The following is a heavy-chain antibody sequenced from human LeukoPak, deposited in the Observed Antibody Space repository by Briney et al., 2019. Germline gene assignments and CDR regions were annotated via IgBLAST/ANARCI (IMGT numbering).Heavy chain of an antibody. V-gene: IGHV4-4*02. Sequence: SGTLSLTCAVSGGSISSSNWWTWVRQPPGKGLEWIGSIYYSGSTYYNPSLKSRVTISVDTSKNQFSLKLSSVTAADTAVYYCARHPNLVHSDYWGQGTLVTVSS. CDR1: GGSISSSNW. J-gene: IGHJ4*02. D-gene: IGHD5-24*01. CDR3: ARHPNLVHSDY. CDR2: IYYSGST.